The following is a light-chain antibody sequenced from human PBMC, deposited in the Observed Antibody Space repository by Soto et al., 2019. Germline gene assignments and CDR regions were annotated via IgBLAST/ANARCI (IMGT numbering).Light chain of an antibody. V-gene: IGKV3-11*01. CDR1: QFLISY. CDR3: HQRNK. J-gene: IGKJ5*01. CDR2: DTS. Sequence: EVVLKQSPATLSLAPGERATLSCRASQFLISYLAWYQQKPGQPPRLLIYDTSNRATGIPARFTGSRSGPDFTLTISSLEPEDFGVYFCHQRNKFGQGTRLEIK.